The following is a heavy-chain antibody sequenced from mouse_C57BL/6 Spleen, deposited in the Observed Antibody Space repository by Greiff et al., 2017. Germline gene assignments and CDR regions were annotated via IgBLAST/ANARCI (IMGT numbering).Heavy chain of an antibody. J-gene: IGHJ1*03. CDR3: ARSYYSNYGFTGLFDV. CDR2: IYPGSGST. V-gene: IGHV1-55*01. D-gene: IGHD2-5*01. Sequence: QVQLQQPGAELVKPGASVKMSCKASGYTFTSYWITWVKQRPGQGLEWIGDIYPGSGSTNYNEKFKSKATLTVDTSSSTAYMQLSSLTSEDSAVYYCARSYYSNYGFTGLFDVWGTGTTVTVSS. CDR1: GYTFTSYW.